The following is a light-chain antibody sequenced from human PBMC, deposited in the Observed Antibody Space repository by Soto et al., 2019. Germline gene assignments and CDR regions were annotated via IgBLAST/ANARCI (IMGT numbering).Light chain of an antibody. Sequence: IVMTQSPATLSVSPGERATLSCRASQSVTSNLAWYQQKPGQAPRLLIYGASNRATGIPARFSGSGSGTEFPLTLSSLQSEDFAVYYCEQHHNWPYSLGQGTKLDIK. J-gene: IGKJ2*01. CDR1: QSVTSN. CDR2: GAS. V-gene: IGKV3-15*01. CDR3: EQHHNWPYS.